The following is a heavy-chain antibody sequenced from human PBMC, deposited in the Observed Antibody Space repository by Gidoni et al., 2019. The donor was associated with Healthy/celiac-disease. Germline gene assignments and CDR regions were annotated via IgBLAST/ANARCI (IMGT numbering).Heavy chain of an antibody. J-gene: IGHJ2*01. D-gene: IGHD3-9*01. CDR1: GYSISSGYY. V-gene: IGHV4-38-2*01. Sequence: QVQLQESGPGLVKPSETLSLTCAVSGYSISSGYYWGWVRQPPGKGLEWIGSIYHSGSTYYNPSLKSRVTISVDTSKNQFSLKLSSVTAADTAVYYCAVKDNDSDILTGYYQSDWYFDLWGRGTLVTVSS. CDR2: IYHSGST. CDR3: AVKDNDSDILTGYYQSDWYFDL.